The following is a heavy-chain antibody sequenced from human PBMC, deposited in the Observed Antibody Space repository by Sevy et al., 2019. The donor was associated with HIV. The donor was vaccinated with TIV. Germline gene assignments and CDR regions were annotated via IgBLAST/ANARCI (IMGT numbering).Heavy chain of an antibody. CDR2: IYAGGTA. CDR3: ASEYCSRGSCFFDY. CDR1: GFDIRSNY. Sequence: GGSLRLSCVVSGFDIRSNYMSWVRQAPGKGLEWVSHIYAGGTAYYADSVKGRFTFSRDDSKNTVSLQMRSLRVEDSAVHYCASEYCSRGSCFFDYWGQGIQVTVSS. V-gene: IGHV3-53*01. D-gene: IGHD2-15*01. J-gene: IGHJ4*02.